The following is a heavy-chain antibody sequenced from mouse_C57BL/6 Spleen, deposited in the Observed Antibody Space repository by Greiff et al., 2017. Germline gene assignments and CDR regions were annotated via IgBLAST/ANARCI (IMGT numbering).Heavy chain of an antibody. J-gene: IGHJ1*03. CDR2: IYPGDGDT. Sequence: RVEPGASVKISCKASGYAFSSYWMNWVKQRPGKGLEWIGQIYPGDGDTNYNGKFKGKATLTADKSSSTAYMQLSSLTSEDSAVYFCAVAGEGYFDVWGTGTTVTVSS. CDR1: GYAFSSYW. V-gene: IGHV1-80*01. CDR3: AVAGEGYFDV.